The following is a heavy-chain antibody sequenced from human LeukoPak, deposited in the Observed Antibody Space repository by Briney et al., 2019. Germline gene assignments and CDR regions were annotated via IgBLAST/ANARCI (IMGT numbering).Heavy chain of an antibody. CDR3: ARIRYYYDSSGYYYRGGDAFDI. CDR2: ISAYNGNT. J-gene: IGHJ3*02. CDR1: GYTFTSYG. D-gene: IGHD3-22*01. Sequence: ASVKVSCKASGYTFTSYGISWVRQAPGQGLEWMGWISAYNGNTNYAQKLQGRVTMTTDTSTSTAYMELRSLRSDDTAVYYCARIRYYYDSSGYYYRGGDAFDIWGQGTMVTVSS. V-gene: IGHV1-18*01.